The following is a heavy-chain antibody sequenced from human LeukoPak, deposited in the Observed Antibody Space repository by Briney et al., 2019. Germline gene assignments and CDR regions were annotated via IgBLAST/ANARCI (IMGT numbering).Heavy chain of an antibody. CDR1: GYSISSGYY. D-gene: IGHD5/OR15-5a*01. V-gene: IGHV4-38-2*02. CDR3: TRRRLRPYYFDY. CDR2: IHYSARI. Sequence: PSETLSLTCTVSGYSISSGYYWGWIRQPPGKGLEWIGSIHYSARIYYNPSLKSRLTISPDTSKNQFSLTLTSVTAADTAVYYCTRRRLRPYYFDYWGQGTLVTVSS. J-gene: IGHJ4*02.